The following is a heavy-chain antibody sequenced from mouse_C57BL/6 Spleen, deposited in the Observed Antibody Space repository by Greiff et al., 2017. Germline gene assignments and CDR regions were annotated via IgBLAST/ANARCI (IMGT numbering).Heavy chain of an antibody. Sequence: QVQLQQPGAELVMPGASVKLSCKASGYTFTSYWMHWVKQRPGQGLEWIGEIDPSDSYTNYNQKFKGKSTLTVDKSSSTAYMQLSSLTSEDSAVYYCARRGITTVVRYFDVWGTGTTVTVSS. CDR3: ARRGITTVVRYFDV. D-gene: IGHD1-1*01. CDR1: GYTFTSYW. CDR2: IDPSDSYT. J-gene: IGHJ1*03. V-gene: IGHV1-69*01.